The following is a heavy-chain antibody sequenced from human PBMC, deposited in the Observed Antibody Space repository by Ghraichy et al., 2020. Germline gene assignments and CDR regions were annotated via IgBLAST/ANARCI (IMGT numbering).Heavy chain of an antibody. D-gene: IGHD1-1*01. V-gene: IGHV4-34*01. CDR3: ARRRQGGPTPRYFDP. CDR2: INDRGTT. J-gene: IGHJ5*02. Sequence: SETLSLTCAVSGGSSRTYYYAWLRQPPGGGLEWIGDINDRGTTNYNPSLESRVTMSVDPAERQFALRVTSLTGADTAVYYCARRRQGGPTPRYFDPWGQGALVTVSA. CDR1: GGSSRTYY.